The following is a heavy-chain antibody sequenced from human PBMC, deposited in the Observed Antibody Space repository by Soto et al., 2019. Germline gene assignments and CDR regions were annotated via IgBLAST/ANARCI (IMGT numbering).Heavy chain of an antibody. CDR3: ATMGTPVTGLYYFDY. CDR1: GGSISSNSYY. V-gene: IGHV4-39*01. Sequence: SETLSLTCTVAGGSISSNSYYWGWIRQPPGKGLEWIGNIHYSGSTYYDSSLKSRVTISVDTSKNQFSLKLSSVTAADTAVYYCATMGTPVTGLYYFDYWGQGTLVTVSS. J-gene: IGHJ4*02. D-gene: IGHD4-17*01. CDR2: IHYSGST.